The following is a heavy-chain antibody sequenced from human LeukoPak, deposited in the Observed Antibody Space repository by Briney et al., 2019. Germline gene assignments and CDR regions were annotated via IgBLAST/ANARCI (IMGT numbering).Heavy chain of an antibody. CDR3: AKDLEEYYDSSGYNDY. CDR2: ISGSGGST. J-gene: IGHJ4*02. D-gene: IGHD3-22*01. V-gene: IGHV3-23*01. CDR1: GFTFSSYA. Sequence: GGSLRLSCAASGFTFSSYAMSWVRQAPGKGLEWVSAISGSGGSTYYADSVKGRFTISRDNSKNTLYLQMNSLRAVDTAVYYCAKDLEEYYDSSGYNDYWGQGTLVTVSS.